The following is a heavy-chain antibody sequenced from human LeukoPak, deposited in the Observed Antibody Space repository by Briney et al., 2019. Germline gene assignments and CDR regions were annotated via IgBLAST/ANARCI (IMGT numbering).Heavy chain of an antibody. V-gene: IGHV4-39*01. CDR3: ARQTGSGLFILP. D-gene: IGHD3/OR15-3a*01. J-gene: IGHJ4*02. Sequence: AETLSLTCTVSGGSISSYYWSWIRQPPGKGLEWIGSIYYSGNTYYNASLKSQVSISIDTSKNQFSLRLTSVTAADTAVYYCARQTGSGLFILPGGQGTLVTVSS. CDR1: GGSISSYY. CDR2: IYYSGNT.